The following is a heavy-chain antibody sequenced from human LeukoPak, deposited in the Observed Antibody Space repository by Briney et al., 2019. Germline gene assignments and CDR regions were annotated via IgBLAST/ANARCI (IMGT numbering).Heavy chain of an antibody. V-gene: IGHV3-30*04. CDR1: GFTFSSYA. Sequence: GGSLRLSCAASGFTFSSYAMHWVRQAPGKGLEWVAVISYDGSNKYYADSVKGRFTISRDNSKNTLYLQMNSLRAEDTAVYYCASRGRNSSGYEDYWGQGTLVTVSS. D-gene: IGHD3-22*01. CDR3: ASRGRNSSGYEDY. J-gene: IGHJ4*02. CDR2: ISYDGSNK.